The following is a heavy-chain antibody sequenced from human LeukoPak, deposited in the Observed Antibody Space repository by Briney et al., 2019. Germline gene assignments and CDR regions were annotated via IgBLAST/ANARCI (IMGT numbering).Heavy chain of an antibody. CDR1: GFTVSSNY. D-gene: IGHD3-22*01. Sequence: GGSLRLSCAASGFTVSSNYMSWVRQAPGKGLEWVAVIWYDGSNKYYADSVKGRFTISRDNSKNTLYLQMNSLRAEDTAVYYCARGYNYYDSSGYQLLVGYYFDYWGQGTLVTVSS. CDR3: ARGYNYYDSSGYQLLVGYYFDY. CDR2: IWYDGSNK. J-gene: IGHJ4*02. V-gene: IGHV3-33*08.